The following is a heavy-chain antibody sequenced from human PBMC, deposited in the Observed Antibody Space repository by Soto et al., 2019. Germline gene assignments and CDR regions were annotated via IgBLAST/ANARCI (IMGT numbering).Heavy chain of an antibody. D-gene: IGHD3-22*01. Sequence: QVQLIQSEAEVKKPGSSVRVSCTASGGIFGSHGFSWVRQAPGQRLEWVGGFIPIFRTLTYTEKFQARVRIAADESMNTVYLDLSSLTSEDTAVYYCVRDRRIYYSDPLDEFVASDYEVWGKGTMVSFSS. CDR1: GGIFGSHG. CDR2: FIPIFRTL. J-gene: IGHJ3*01. V-gene: IGHV1-69*01. CDR3: VRDRRIYYSDPLDEFVASDYEV.